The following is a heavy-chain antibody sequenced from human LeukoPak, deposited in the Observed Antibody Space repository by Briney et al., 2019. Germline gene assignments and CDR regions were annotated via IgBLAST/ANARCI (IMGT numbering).Heavy chain of an antibody. D-gene: IGHD6-19*01. CDR2: IYSGGST. J-gene: IGHJ4*02. CDR3: AREWYSSGWYYFDY. Sequence: GGSLRLSCAASGFTVSSNCMSWVRQAPGKGLEWVSVIYSGGSTYYADSVKGRFTISRDNSKNTLYLQMNSLRAEDTAVYYCAREWYSSGWYYFDYWGQGTLVTVSS. V-gene: IGHV3-53*01. CDR1: GFTVSSNC.